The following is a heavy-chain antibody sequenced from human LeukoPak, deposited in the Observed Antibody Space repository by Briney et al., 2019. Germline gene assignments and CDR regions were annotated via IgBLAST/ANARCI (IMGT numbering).Heavy chain of an antibody. CDR2: IKSKTDGCTT. D-gene: IGHD4-17*01. CDR1: GFTFSNAW. CDR3: TTQAYGDFDY. Sequence: PGGSLRLSCAASGFTFSNAWMSWVRQAPGKGVEWVGRIKSKTDGCTTDYAAPVKGRFTISRDDSKNTLYLQMNSLKTEDTAVYYCTTQAYGDFDYWGQGTLVTVSS. V-gene: IGHV3-15*01. J-gene: IGHJ4*02.